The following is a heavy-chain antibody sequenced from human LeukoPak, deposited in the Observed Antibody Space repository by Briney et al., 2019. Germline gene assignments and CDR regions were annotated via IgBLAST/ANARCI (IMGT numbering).Heavy chain of an antibody. CDR1: GGSISGYH. D-gene: IGHD2-15*01. CDR2: IYHSGST. J-gene: IGHJ4*02. V-gene: IGHV4-59*12. Sequence: SETLSLTCNVSGGSISGYHWSWIRQPPGKGLEWIGYIYHSGSTYYNPSLKSRVTISVDRSKNQFSLKLSSVTAADTAVYYCARDCGGSGGSCYHPGMVYWGQGTLVTVSS. CDR3: ARDCGGSGGSCYHPGMVY.